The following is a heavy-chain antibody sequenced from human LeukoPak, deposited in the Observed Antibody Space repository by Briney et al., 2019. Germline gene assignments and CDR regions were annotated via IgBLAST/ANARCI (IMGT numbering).Heavy chain of an antibody. CDR2: MNPNSGNT. CDR3: ARGRRFSSSWRQGTYWFDP. J-gene: IGHJ5*02. D-gene: IGHD6-13*01. Sequence: ASVKVSCKASGYTFTSYDINWVRQATGQGLEWMGWMNPNSGNTGYAQKFQGRVTMTRKTSISTAYMELSSLRSEDTAVYYCARGRRFSSSWRQGTYWFDPWGQGTLVTVSS. V-gene: IGHV1-8*01. CDR1: GYTFTSYD.